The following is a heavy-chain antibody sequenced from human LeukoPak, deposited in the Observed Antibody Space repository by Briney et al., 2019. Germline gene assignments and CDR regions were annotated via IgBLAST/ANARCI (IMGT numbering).Heavy chain of an antibody. CDR2: IFHSGST. V-gene: IGHV4-38-2*01. Sequence: SETLSLTCAVSGYFISSGYYWGWIRQPPGKGLEWLGSIFHSGSTYYNPSLKSRVNMSVDTSKNQISLKLSSVTAADTAVYYCARASGSYGSGSYYYYGMDVWGKGTTVTVSS. J-gene: IGHJ6*04. CDR3: ARASGSYGSGSYYYYGMDV. CDR1: GYFISSGYY. D-gene: IGHD3-10*01.